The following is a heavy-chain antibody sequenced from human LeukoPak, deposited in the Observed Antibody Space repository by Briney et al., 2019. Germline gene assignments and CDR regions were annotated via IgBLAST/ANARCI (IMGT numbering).Heavy chain of an antibody. CDR2: MNPNSGNT. Sequence: ASVKASCKASGYTFTSYDINFVRQDTGQGLEWMGWMNPNSGNTGYAQRFQGRVTITRNTSISTAYMDLSSLRSEDTAVYYCARETCVRGGGRWFLSYWGQGTLVTVSS. J-gene: IGHJ4*02. CDR1: GYTFTSYD. CDR3: ARETCVRGGGRWFLSY. D-gene: IGHD3/OR15-3a*01. V-gene: IGHV1-8*03.